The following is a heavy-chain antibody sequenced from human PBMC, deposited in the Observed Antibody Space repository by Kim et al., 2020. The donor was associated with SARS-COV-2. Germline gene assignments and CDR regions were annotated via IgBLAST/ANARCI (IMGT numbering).Heavy chain of an antibody. CDR1: GFTVSSNY. Sequence: GGSLRLSCAASGFTVSSNYLSWVRQAPGKGLEWVSLIYSGDSTYYADSVKGRFTISRDNSKNTLYLQMNSLRAEDTAVYYCARVGVRGYYYGMDVWGQGTTVTVSS. D-gene: IGHD3-10*01. CDR3: ARVGVRGYYYGMDV. V-gene: IGHV3-53*01. CDR2: IYSGDST. J-gene: IGHJ6*02.